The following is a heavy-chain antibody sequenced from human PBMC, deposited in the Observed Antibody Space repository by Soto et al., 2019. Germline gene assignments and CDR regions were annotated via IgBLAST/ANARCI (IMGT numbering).Heavy chain of an antibody. V-gene: IGHV3-30*03. CDR2: ISYDGSNK. CDR3: ATDGGAYYDFWSGYYLFY. CDR1: GFTFSSYA. Sequence: VQLLESGGGLVQPGGSLRLSCAASGFTFSSYAMSWVRQAPGKGLEWVAVISYDGSNKYYADSVKGRFTISRDNSKNTLYLQMNSLRAEDTAVYYCATDGGAYYDFWSGYYLFYWGQGTLVTVSS. J-gene: IGHJ4*02. D-gene: IGHD3-3*01.